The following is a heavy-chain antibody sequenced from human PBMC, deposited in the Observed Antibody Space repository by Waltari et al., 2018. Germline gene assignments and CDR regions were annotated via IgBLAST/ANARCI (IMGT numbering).Heavy chain of an antibody. J-gene: IGHJ4*02. CDR2: INNDGSGT. CDR1: GFTFRSSW. V-gene: IGHV3-74*01. D-gene: IGHD6-19*01. Sequence: EVQLVESGGGLVQPGGSLRLSCAASGFTFRSSWIHWVRQAPGKGLVWVSRINNDGSGTSYADSVKGRFTISRDNAKNTLYLQMNSLRAEDTAVYYCARAISSGWWFDYWGQGTLVTVSS. CDR3: ARAISSGWWFDY.